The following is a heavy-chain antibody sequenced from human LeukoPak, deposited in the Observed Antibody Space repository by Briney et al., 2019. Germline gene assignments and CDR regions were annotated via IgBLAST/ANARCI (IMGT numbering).Heavy chain of an antibody. D-gene: IGHD5-18*01. CDR2: IIPIFGTA. V-gene: IGHV1-69*01. CDR3: ARAPVDTAMVPQEYYYYYGMDV. Sequence: SVNVSCKASGGTFSSYAISWVRQAPGQGLEWMGGIIPIFGTANYAQKFQGRVTITADESTSTAYMELSSLRSEDTAVYYCARAPVDTAMVPQEYYYYYGMDVWGQGTTVTVSS. CDR1: GGTFSSYA. J-gene: IGHJ6*02.